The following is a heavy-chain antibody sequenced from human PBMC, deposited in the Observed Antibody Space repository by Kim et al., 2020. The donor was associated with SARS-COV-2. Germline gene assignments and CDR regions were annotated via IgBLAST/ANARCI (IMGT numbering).Heavy chain of an antibody. D-gene: IGHD3-10*01. J-gene: IGHJ4*02. Sequence: YADSVKGRFTISRDNSENTLYLQMNSLGAEDTAVYYCTRVGAGSYPADYWGQGTLVTVSS. CDR3: TRVGAGSYPADY. V-gene: IGHV3-33*01.